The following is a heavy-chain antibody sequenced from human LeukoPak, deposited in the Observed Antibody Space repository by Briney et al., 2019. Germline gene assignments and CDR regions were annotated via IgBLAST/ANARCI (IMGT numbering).Heavy chain of an antibody. J-gene: IGHJ4*02. CDR1: GFAFNSYG. CDR2: IWFDGSRR. CDR3: AKDLPFYDFWSGYYSEGSMDY. D-gene: IGHD3-3*01. V-gene: IGHV3-30*02. Sequence: PGGSLRLSCTASGFAFNSYGMHWVRQAPGKGLDWVAVIWFDGSRRYYADSVKGRFTISRDNSKNTLYLQMNSLRAEDTAVYYCAKDLPFYDFWSGYYSEGSMDYWGQGTLVTVSS.